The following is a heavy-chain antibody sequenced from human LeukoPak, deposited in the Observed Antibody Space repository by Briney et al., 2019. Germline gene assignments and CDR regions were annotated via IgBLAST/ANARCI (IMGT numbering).Heavy chain of an antibody. J-gene: IGHJ4*02. CDR3: ANDEWEIGTTGFDY. D-gene: IGHD1-7*01. CDR1: GFIFSSYW. V-gene: IGHV3-74*01. Sequence: GGSLRLSCAASGFIFSSYWMHWVRQAPGKGLVWVSRINSDRTNTNYADSVKGRFIISRDNSKNTLYLQMNSLRVEDTAVYYCANDEWEIGTTGFDYWGQGTLVTVSS. CDR2: INSDRTNT.